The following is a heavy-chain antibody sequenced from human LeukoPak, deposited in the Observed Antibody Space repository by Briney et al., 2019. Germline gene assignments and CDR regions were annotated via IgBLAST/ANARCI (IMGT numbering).Heavy chain of an antibody. V-gene: IGHV3-23*01. Sequence: GGSLRLSCAASEFTFGSYAMSWVRQATGQGLEWGSSIIASGGRTYYADSVKGRFTISRDISKNTLFLQMNSLRAEDTTVYYCARSPPASPFDYWGQGTLVTVSS. CDR2: IIASGGRT. D-gene: IGHD2-2*01. J-gene: IGHJ4*02. CDR1: EFTFGSYA. CDR3: ARSPPASPFDY.